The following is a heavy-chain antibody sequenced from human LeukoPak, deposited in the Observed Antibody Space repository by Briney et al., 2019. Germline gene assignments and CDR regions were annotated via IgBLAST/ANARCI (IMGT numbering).Heavy chain of an antibody. CDR1: GFTFSSYA. CDR3: AKEKQWLVLISDAFDI. D-gene: IGHD6-19*01. Sequence: GGSLRLSCAASGFTFSSYAMSWVRQAPGKGLEWVSAISGSGGSTYYADSVEGRFTISRDNSKNTLYLQMNSLRAEDTAVYYCAKEKQWLVLISDAFDIWGQGTMVTVSS. J-gene: IGHJ3*02. V-gene: IGHV3-23*01. CDR2: ISGSGGST.